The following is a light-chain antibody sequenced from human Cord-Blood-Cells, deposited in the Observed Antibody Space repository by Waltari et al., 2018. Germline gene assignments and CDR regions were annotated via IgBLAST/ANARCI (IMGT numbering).Light chain of an antibody. V-gene: IGKV1-5*03. CDR2: KPS. CDR3: QQYNSYSPWT. CDR1: QSISSW. J-gene: IGKJ1*01. Sequence: DIQMTQSPSTLSASVGDRVSFTCRASQSISSWLAWYQQKPGKVPKLLIYKPSRVESGGRQRFRGSGSGTEFTLTISNLQPDDFATYYCQQYNSYSPWTCGQGTREEIK.